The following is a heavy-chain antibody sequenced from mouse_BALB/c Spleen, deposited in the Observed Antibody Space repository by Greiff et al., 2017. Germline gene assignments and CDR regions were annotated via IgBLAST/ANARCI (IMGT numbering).Heavy chain of an antibody. V-gene: IGHV5-9-4*01. CDR2: ISSGGSYT. Sequence: EVQGVESGGGLVKPGGSLKLSCAASGFTFSSYAMSWVRQSPEKRLEWVAEISSGGSYTYYPDTVTGRFTISRDNAKNTLYLEMSSLRSEDTAMYYCARDDGNYAWFAYWGQGTLVTVSA. CDR1: GFTFSSYA. J-gene: IGHJ3*01. D-gene: IGHD2-1*01. CDR3: ARDDGNYAWFAY.